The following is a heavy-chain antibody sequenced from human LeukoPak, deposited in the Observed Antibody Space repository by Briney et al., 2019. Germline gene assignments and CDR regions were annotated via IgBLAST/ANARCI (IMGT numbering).Heavy chain of an antibody. J-gene: IGHJ4*02. CDR2: IGGRDGST. CDR1: GFTFRSFA. V-gene: IGHV3-23*01. CDR3: AKGHYYGSGSLDY. Sequence: XGSLRLSCAASGFTFRSFAMSWVRQAPGKGLEWVSAIGGRDGSTYYADSVKGRFTISRDNSKNTLYVQMNSLRAEDTAVYYCAKGHYYGSGSLDYWGQGTLVTVSS. D-gene: IGHD3-10*01.